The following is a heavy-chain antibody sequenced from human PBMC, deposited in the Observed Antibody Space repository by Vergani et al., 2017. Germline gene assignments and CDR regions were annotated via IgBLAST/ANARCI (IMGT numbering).Heavy chain of an antibody. D-gene: IGHD4-17*01. CDR3: ARDRGGRIPLTTVTTLGWYFDY. V-gene: IGHV4-30-4*01. CDR1: GGSISSGDYY. CDR2: IYYSGST. J-gene: IGHJ4*02. Sequence: QVQLQESGPGLVKPSQTLSLTCTVSGGSISSGDYYWSWIRQPPGKGLEWIGYIYYSGSTYYNPSLKIRVTISVDTSKNQCSLKLSSVTAADTAVYYCARDRGGRIPLTTVTTLGWYFDYWGQGTLVTVSS.